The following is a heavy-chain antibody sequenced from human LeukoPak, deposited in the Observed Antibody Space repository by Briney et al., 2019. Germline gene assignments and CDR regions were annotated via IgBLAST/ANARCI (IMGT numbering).Heavy chain of an antibody. V-gene: IGHV4-59*02. CDR3: ARGLVIRQDDAFDI. D-gene: IGHD3-9*01. J-gene: IGHJ3*02. Sequence: SETMSLTCTVSGASVSSYYWSWIRQAPGKGLEWIGYIFYRGTTDYSPSLNRRVTLSVDTSKNQFSLQLSSLTAADTAVYYCARGLVIRQDDAFDIWGHGTMVTVSS. CDR2: IFYRGTT. CDR1: GASVSSYY.